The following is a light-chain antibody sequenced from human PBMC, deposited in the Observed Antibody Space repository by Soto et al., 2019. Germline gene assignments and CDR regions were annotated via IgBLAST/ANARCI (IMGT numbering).Light chain of an antibody. CDR3: QQSYSTPRT. CDR1: QSISSY. Sequence: DIQMTQSPSSLSASVGDRVTITCRSSQSISSYLNWYQQKPGKAPKLLIYAASSLQSGVQSRFSGSGSGTDFTLNISSLQPEDFATYYCQQSYSTPRTFGQGTKLEIK. J-gene: IGKJ2*01. V-gene: IGKV1-39*01. CDR2: AAS.